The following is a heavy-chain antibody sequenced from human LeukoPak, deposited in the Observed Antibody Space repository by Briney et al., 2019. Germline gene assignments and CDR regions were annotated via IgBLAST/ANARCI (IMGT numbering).Heavy chain of an antibody. CDR3: ARENRKATMVRGVNIPIYFDY. V-gene: IGHV1-46*03. D-gene: IGHD3-10*01. Sequence: ASVKVSCKASGYTFTSYYMHWVRHAPGQGLEWMGIINPSGGSTSYAQKFQGRVTMTRDTSTSTVYMELSSLRSEDTAVYYCARENRKATMVRGVNIPIYFDYRGQGTLVTVSS. CDR2: INPSGGST. J-gene: IGHJ4*02. CDR1: GYTFTSYY.